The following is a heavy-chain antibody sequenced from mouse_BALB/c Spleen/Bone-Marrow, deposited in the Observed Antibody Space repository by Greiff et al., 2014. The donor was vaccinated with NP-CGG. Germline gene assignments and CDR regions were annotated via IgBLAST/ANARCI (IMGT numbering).Heavy chain of an antibody. CDR3: AKRGAYGNFWFAY. CDR1: GFTFSSYA. J-gene: IGHJ3*01. Sequence: EVMLVESGGGLLKPGGSLKLSCAASGFTFSSYAMSWVRQTPEKRLEWVASISSGGSTYYPDSVKGRFTISRDNARNILYLQMSSLRSEDTAMYYCAKRGAYGNFWFAYWGQGTLVTVSA. D-gene: IGHD2-10*02. V-gene: IGHV5-6-5*01. CDR2: ISSGGST.